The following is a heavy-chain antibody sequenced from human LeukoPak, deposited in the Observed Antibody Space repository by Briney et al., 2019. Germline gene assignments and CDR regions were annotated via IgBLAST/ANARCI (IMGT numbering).Heavy chain of an antibody. Sequence: PGGSLRLSRAASGFTFSSYSMNWVRQAPGKGLEWVSSISSSSSYIYYADSVKGRFTISRDNAKNSLYLQMNSLRAEDTAVYYCARDYDFWSGLNYYYYYMDVWGKGTTVTVSS. J-gene: IGHJ6*03. CDR2: ISSSSSYI. D-gene: IGHD3-3*01. V-gene: IGHV3-21*01. CDR3: ARDYDFWSGLNYYYYYMDV. CDR1: GFTFSSYS.